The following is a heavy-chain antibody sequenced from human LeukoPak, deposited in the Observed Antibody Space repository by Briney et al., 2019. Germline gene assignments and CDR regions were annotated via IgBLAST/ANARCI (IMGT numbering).Heavy chain of an antibody. Sequence: SGGSLRLSCAASGFTFSSYAMSWVRQAPGKGLEWVSAISGSGGSTYYADSVKGRFTISRDNSKNTLYLQMNSLRAEDTAVYYCAKDDSSGYYYAPGGIDCWGQGTLVTVSS. CDR1: GFTFSSYA. V-gene: IGHV3-23*01. J-gene: IGHJ4*02. CDR2: ISGSGGST. D-gene: IGHD3-22*01. CDR3: AKDDSSGYYYAPGGIDC.